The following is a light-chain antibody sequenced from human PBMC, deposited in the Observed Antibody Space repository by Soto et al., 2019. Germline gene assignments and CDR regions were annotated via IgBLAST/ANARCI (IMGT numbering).Light chain of an antibody. CDR1: QIIATY. Sequence: IQMTQSPASLSSSNGDRVTISCRASQIIATYLNWYQQKPGKAPSLLIYEASSLQSGVPSGFSGTGSGTDFTLTISSLQAEDFATYYCHQTYSSPQTFGQGTKVDIK. CDR3: HQTYSSPQT. J-gene: IGKJ1*01. V-gene: IGKV1-39*01. CDR2: EAS.